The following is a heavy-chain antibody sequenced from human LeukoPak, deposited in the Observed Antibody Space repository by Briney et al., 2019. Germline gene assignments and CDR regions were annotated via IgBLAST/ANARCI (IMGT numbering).Heavy chain of an antibody. D-gene: IGHD1-26*01. CDR1: GYTFTSYY. V-gene: IGHV1-46*01. CDR3: ARDIVGATGVDY. CDR2: INPSDGST. J-gene: IGHJ4*02. Sequence: ASVKVSCKASGYTFTSYYMHWVRQAPGQGLEWMGTINPSDGSTTYAQKFQGRVTMTRDTSTSTVYMELSSLRSEDTAAYYCARDIVGATGVDYWGQGTLVTVSS.